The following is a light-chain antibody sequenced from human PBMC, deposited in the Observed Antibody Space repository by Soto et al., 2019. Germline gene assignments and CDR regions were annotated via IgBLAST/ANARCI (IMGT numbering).Light chain of an antibody. V-gene: IGKV3-20*01. J-gene: IGKJ1*01. CDR2: GAS. CDR1: QSFISSY. CDR3: QQYGGSPRT. Sequence: EIVLTQSPGTLSLSPGERATLSCRASQSFISSYLAWYQQKPGQAPRLLIYGASSRATGIPDRFSGSGSGTEFTLTISSLEPEDFAVYYCQQYGGSPRTFGQGTKVDI.